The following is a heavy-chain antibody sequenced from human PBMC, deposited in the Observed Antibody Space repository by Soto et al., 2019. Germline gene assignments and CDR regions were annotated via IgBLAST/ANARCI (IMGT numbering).Heavy chain of an antibody. V-gene: IGHV4-34*01. J-gene: IGHJ4*02. Sequence: PSETLSLTCAVYGGSFSGYYWSWIRQPPGKGLEWIGEINHSGGTNYNPSLKSRVTISVDTSKNQFSLNLSSVTAADTAVYYCANSRGYDILTGPWFHYFDYWGQGTLVTVS. CDR3: ANSRGYDILTGPWFHYFDY. CDR1: GGSFSGYY. CDR2: INHSGGT. D-gene: IGHD3-9*01.